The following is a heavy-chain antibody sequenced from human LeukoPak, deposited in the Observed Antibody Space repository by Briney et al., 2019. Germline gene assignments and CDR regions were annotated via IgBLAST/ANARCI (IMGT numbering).Heavy chain of an antibody. CDR3: AKGASGIAAAGPYYYYGMDV. Sequence: GSLRLSCAASGFTFSSYAMSWVRQAPGKGLEWVSAISGSGGSTYYADSVKGRFTISRDNSKNTLYLQMNSLRAEDTAVYYCAKGASGIAAAGPYYYYGMDVWGQGTTVTVSS. CDR2: ISGSGGST. V-gene: IGHV3-23*01. CDR1: GFTFSSYA. D-gene: IGHD6-13*01. J-gene: IGHJ6*02.